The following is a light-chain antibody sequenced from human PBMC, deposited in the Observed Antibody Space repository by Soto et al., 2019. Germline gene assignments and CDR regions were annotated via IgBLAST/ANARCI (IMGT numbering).Light chain of an antibody. CDR1: RNIGSW. Sequence: DIQMTQSPSTLSASIGDRVTITCRASRNIGSWLAWYQQKAGKAPNLLIHKASTLETGVPSRFSGSASGTEFTLTISSLQPDDFATYYCQQHANYPITFGGGTKVEI. V-gene: IGKV1-5*03. J-gene: IGKJ4*01. CDR3: QQHANYPIT. CDR2: KAS.